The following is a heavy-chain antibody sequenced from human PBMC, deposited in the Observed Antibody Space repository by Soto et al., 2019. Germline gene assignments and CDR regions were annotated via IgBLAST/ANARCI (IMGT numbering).Heavy chain of an antibody. J-gene: IGHJ4*02. CDR2: ISGSGGST. V-gene: IGHV3-23*01. CDR3: ARDPNYYDSSGYQGY. D-gene: IGHD3-22*01. CDR1: GFTFSSYA. Sequence: PGGSLRLSCAASGFTFSSYAMSWVRQAPGKGLEWVSAISGSGGSTYYADSVKGRFTISRDNSKNTLYLQMNSLRAEDTAVYYCARDPNYYDSSGYQGYWGQGTLVTVSS.